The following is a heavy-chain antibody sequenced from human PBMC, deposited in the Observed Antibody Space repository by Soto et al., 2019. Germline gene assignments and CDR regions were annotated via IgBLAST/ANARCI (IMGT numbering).Heavy chain of an antibody. CDR2: ISGGGDTT. CDR3: AKGRGGSGSLTPRVDF. V-gene: IGHV3-23*01. D-gene: IGHD3-10*01. CDR1: GFTFNNYA. Sequence: EVQLLESGGGLVQPGGSLRLSCAASGFTFNNYAMTWVRQAPGKGLEWVSAISGGGDTTSYADSVKGRFTVSRDGSKNTLYLQMRSLRAEDTALYYCAKGRGGSGSLTPRVDFWGHGTLVTVSS. J-gene: IGHJ4*01.